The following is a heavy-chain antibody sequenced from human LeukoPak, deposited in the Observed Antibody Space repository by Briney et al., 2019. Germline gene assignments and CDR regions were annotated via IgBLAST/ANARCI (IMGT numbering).Heavy chain of an antibody. J-gene: IGHJ3*01. D-gene: IGHD1-26*01. CDR2: ISGSGGST. CDR3: ARAPDSGTYNSGAFDV. CDR1: GFTFSSYA. Sequence: PGGSLRLSCAASGFTFSSYAMSWVRQAPGKGLEWVSGISGSGGSTYYADSVKGRLTISRDNSKDTLYLQLNSLRAEDTAVYYCARAPDSGTYNSGAFDVWGHGTMVTVSA. V-gene: IGHV3-23*01.